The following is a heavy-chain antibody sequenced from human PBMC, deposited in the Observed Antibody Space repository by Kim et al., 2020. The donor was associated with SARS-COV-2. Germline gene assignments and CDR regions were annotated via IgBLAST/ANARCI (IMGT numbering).Heavy chain of an antibody. CDR2: IYYSGST. CDR3: ARDRGDDILTGYYPRDYYYSYGMDV. V-gene: IGHV4-59*01. Sequence: SETLSLTCTVSGGSISSYYWSWIRQPPGKGLEWIGYIYYSGSTNYNPSLKSRVTISVDTSKNQFSLKLSSVTAADTAVYYCARDRGDDILTGYYPRDYYYSYGMDVWGQGTTVTVSS. D-gene: IGHD3-9*01. J-gene: IGHJ6*02. CDR1: GGSISSYY.